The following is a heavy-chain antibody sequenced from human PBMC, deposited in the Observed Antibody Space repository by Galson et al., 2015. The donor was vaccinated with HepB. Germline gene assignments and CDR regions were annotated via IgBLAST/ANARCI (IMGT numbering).Heavy chain of an antibody. CDR2: IWYDGSNK. Sequence: SLRLSCAASGFTFSSYDMHWVRQAPGKGLEWVAVIWYDGSNKYYADSVKGRFTISRDNSKNTLYLQMNSLRAEDTAVYYCARDREGGALGNWGQGTLVTVSS. CDR1: GFTFSSYD. CDR3: ARDREGGALGN. D-gene: IGHD1-26*01. J-gene: IGHJ4*02. V-gene: IGHV3-33*01.